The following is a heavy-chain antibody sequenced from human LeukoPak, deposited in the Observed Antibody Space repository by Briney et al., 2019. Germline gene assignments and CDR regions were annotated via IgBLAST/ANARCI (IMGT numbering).Heavy chain of an antibody. CDR2: ISSTSSYI. Sequence: GGSLRLSCTASGFTFSGYSMNWVRQAPGKGLEWVASISSTSSYIYYADSVKGRFTISRDSSKNTLSLQMNSLRAEDTAVYYCAKIPKGGYFDYWGQGTLVTVSS. CDR3: AKIPKGGYFDY. D-gene: IGHD2-2*01. J-gene: IGHJ4*02. V-gene: IGHV3-21*04. CDR1: GFTFSGYS.